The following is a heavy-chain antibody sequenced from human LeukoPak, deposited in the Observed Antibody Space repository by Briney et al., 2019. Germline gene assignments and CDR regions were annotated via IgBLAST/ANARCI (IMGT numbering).Heavy chain of an antibody. V-gene: IGHV1-24*01. D-gene: IGHD6-13*01. J-gene: IGHJ6*03. Sequence: ASVKVSCKVSGYTLTELSIHWVRQAPGKGLEYMGSFDCENGKTIYTQKFQGRVTMTEDTSTDSAYLELSSLRSEDTAVYYCASRGGQQLARGHYYYLDVWGKGTTVTVSS. CDR2: FDCENGKT. CDR3: ASRGGQQLARGHYYYLDV. CDR1: GYTLTELS.